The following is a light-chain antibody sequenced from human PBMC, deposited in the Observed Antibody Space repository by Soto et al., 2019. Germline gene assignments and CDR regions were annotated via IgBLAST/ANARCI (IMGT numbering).Light chain of an antibody. CDR2: SNN. CDR1: SSNIGSNP. CDR3: AAWDDSLNAYV. V-gene: IGLV1-44*01. Sequence: QAGLTQPPSASGTPRQRVTISCSGSSSNIGSNPVNWYQQLPGTAPKLLIYSNNQRPSGVPDRFSGSKSGTSASLAISGLQSEDEADYYCAAWDDSLNAYVFGTGTKVTVL. J-gene: IGLJ1*01.